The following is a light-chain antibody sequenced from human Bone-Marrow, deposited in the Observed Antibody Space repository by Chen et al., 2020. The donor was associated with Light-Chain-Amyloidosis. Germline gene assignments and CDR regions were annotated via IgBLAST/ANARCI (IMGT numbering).Light chain of an antibody. CDR1: ISDVGGDNH. Sequence: QSALTQPASVSGSPGQSITISCTGTISDVGGDNHVSWYQQHPDKAPKLMIYEVTNRPSWVPDRFSGSKSDNAASLTISGLQTVDEADYFCSSYTITNTLVFGSGTRVTVL. J-gene: IGLJ1*01. CDR2: EVT. CDR3: SSYTITNTLV. V-gene: IGLV2-14*01.